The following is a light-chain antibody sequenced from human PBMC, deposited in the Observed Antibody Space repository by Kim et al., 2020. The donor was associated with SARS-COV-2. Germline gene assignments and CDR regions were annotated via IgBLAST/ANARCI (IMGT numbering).Light chain of an antibody. CDR1: QSINTW. V-gene: IGKV1-5*03. CDR3: QQYNTYLLT. CDR2: QTS. J-gene: IGKJ4*01. Sequence: SASVGDRVTITCRASQSINTWLAWYQHKPGKAPNLLIYQTSVLETGVPSRFSGSGSGTEFTLTITSLQPDDFATYYCQQYNTYLLTFGGGTKLEI.